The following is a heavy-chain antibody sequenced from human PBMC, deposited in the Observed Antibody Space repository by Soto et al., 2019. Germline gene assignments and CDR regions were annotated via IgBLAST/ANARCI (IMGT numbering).Heavy chain of an antibody. CDR1: GGSISSGGYY. CDR3: ARGLVSLLGHGAFDI. Sequence: SETLSLTCTVSGGSISSGGYYWSWIRQHPGKGLEWIGYIYYSGSTYYNPSLKSRVTISVDTSKNQFSLKLSSVTAADTAVYYCARGLVSLLGHGAFDIWGQGTMVTVSS. CDR2: IYYSGST. D-gene: IGHD2-15*01. V-gene: IGHV4-31*03. J-gene: IGHJ3*02.